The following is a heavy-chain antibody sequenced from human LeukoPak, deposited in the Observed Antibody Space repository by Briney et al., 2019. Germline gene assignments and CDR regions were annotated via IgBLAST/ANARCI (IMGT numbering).Heavy chain of an antibody. Sequence: ASVKVSCKASGYTFTNYYMHWVRQAPGQGLEWMGIINPSGGSTSYAQKFQGRVTMTRDTSTSTVYMELSSLRSEDTAVYYCARDSYYGSGNYYNPFDYWGQGTLVTVSS. CDR1: GYTFTNYY. D-gene: IGHD3-10*01. CDR2: INPSGGST. J-gene: IGHJ4*02. V-gene: IGHV1-46*01. CDR3: ARDSYYGSGNYYNPFDY.